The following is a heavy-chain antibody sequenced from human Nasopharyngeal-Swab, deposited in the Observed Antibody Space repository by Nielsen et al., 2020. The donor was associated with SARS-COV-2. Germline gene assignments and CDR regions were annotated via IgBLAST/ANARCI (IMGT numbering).Heavy chain of an antibody. CDR1: GTSV. CDR3: ARDCSTSSCHLV. Sequence: ASVKVSCKTSGTSVISWVRQAPGQGLGWVGRISPYNSKANYAQNIQGRVTMTTDTSTSTAYMELSSLRSDDTAVYYCARDCSTSSCHLVWGQGTLVTVSS. V-gene: IGHV1-18*01. D-gene: IGHD2-2*01. J-gene: IGHJ4*02. CDR2: ISPYNSKA.